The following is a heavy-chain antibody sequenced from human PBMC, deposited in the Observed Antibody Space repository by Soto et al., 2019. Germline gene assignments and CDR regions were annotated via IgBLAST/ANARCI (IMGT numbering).Heavy chain of an antibody. Sequence: QVQLVQSGAEVKKPGSSVKVSCKASGGTFSSYTISWVRQAPGQGLEWMGRIIPILGIANYAQKFQGRVPITADKSTSTAYMELSSLRSEDTAVYYCARGGYCSGGSRYLDYWGQGTLVTVSS. CDR1: GGTFSSYT. CDR2: IIPILGIA. J-gene: IGHJ4*02. D-gene: IGHD2-15*01. V-gene: IGHV1-69*02. CDR3: ARGGYCSGGSRYLDY.